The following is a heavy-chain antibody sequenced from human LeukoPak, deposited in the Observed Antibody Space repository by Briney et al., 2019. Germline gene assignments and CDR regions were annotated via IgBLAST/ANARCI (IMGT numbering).Heavy chain of an antibody. V-gene: IGHV3-11*01. CDR3: ARDYNC. Sequence: GGSLRLSCAASGFTFSTYAMSWVRQAPGKGLEWVSYISSSGTVIYYGDSVKGRFTISRDNAKKSLYLQMNGLRAEDTAVYYCARDYNCWGQGTLVTVSS. D-gene: IGHD3-10*01. CDR2: ISSSGTVI. J-gene: IGHJ4*02. CDR1: GFTFSTYA.